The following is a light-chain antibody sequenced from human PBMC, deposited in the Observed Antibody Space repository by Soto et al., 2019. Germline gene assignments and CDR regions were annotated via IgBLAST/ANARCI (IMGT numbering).Light chain of an antibody. V-gene: IGLV1-47*01. J-gene: IGLJ1*01. CDR2: RND. CDR1: SSNIGRNY. CDR3: AAWDDSLSGLYV. Sequence: QSVLTQPPSASGTPGQRVTISCSGSSSNIGRNYVYWYQQLPGTAPKLLIYRNDQRPSGVPDRLSGSKSGTSASLAISGPRPEDESDYYRAAWDDSLSGLYVFGTGTKVTVL.